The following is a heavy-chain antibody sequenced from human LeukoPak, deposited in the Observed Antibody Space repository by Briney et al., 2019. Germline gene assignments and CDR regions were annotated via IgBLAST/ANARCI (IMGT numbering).Heavy chain of an antibody. CDR3: ARHQGGSFGAAAGRVGY. Sequence: PSETLSLTCTVSGGSISSSGYYWGWIRQPPGQGLEWIGSIYYSGGTYYNPSLKSRVTISVDTSKNQFSLKLSSVTAPDTAVYYCARHQGGSFGAAAGRVGYWGQGTLVTVSS. CDR1: GGSISSSGYY. D-gene: IGHD6-13*01. V-gene: IGHV4-39*01. CDR2: IYYSGGT. J-gene: IGHJ4*02.